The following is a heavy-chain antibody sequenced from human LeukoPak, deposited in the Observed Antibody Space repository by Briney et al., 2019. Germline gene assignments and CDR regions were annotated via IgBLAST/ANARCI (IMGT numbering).Heavy chain of an antibody. CDR3: ARGEYYYDSSGYYYQYFQH. CDR1: GGSISSGSYY. J-gene: IGHJ1*01. CDR2: IYTSGST. V-gene: IGHV4-61*02. D-gene: IGHD3-22*01. Sequence: PSQTLSLTCTVSGGSISSGSYYWSWIRQPAGKGLEWIGRIYTSGSTNYNPSFKSRATISVDTSKNQFSLKLSSVTAADTAVYYYARGEYYYDSSGYYYQYFQHWGQGTLVTVSS.